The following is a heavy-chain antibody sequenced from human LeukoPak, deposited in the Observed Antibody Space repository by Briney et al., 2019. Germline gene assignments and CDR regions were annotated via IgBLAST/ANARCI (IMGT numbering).Heavy chain of an antibody. V-gene: IGHV4-30-4*08. D-gene: IGHD3-10*01. CDR1: GGSISSGDYY. J-gene: IGHJ4*02. Sequence: SETLSLTCTVSGGSISSGDYYWSWIRQPPGKGLEWIGYMYYSGSTNYNPSLKSRATISVDTSKNQFSLKLSSVTAADTAVYYCASRYGSGSYYFDYWGQGTLVTVSS. CDR3: ASRYGSGSYYFDY. CDR2: MYYSGST.